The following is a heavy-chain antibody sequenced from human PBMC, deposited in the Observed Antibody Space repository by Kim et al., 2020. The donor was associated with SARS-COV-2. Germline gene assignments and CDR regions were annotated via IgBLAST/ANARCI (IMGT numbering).Heavy chain of an antibody. CDR2: LNQDGSDK. CDR3: ARGGSYSFEY. V-gene: IGHV3-7*01. CDR1: GFTFSDYW. J-gene: IGHJ4*02. D-gene: IGHD6-13*01. Sequence: GGSLRLSCAASGFTFSDYWMRWVRHSPGKGLEWVADLNQDGSDKHYMESVKGRFTISRYNAKNSLFLQMDSLRAEDAALYYCARGGSYSFEYWSQGTLVT.